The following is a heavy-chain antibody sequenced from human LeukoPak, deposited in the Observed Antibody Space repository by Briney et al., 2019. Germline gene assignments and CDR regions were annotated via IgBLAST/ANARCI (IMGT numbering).Heavy chain of an antibody. CDR3: ARVGQTLVRGVLFYYYYMDV. Sequence: SETLSLTCTVSGGSISCSSYYWGWIRQPPGKGLEWIGYIYYSGSTNYNPSLKSRVTISVDTSKNQFSLKLSSVTAADTAVYYCARVGQTLVRGVLFYYYYMDVWGKGTTVTISS. CDR1: GGSISCSSYY. V-gene: IGHV4-61*05. J-gene: IGHJ6*03. CDR2: IYYSGST. D-gene: IGHD3-10*01.